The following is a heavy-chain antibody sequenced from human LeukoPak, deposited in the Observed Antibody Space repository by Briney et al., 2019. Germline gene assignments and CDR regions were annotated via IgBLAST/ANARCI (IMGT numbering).Heavy chain of an antibody. Sequence: GASVKVSCKASGYTFTSYGISWVRQAPGQGLEWMGWISAYNGNTNNAQKLQGRVTMTTDTSTSTAYMELRSLRSDDTAVYYCARDRQYCSGGSCYSATYYGMDVWGQGTTVTVSS. CDR3: ARDRQYCSGGSCYSATYYGMDV. J-gene: IGHJ6*02. CDR1: GYTFTSYG. V-gene: IGHV1-18*01. D-gene: IGHD2-15*01. CDR2: ISAYNGNT.